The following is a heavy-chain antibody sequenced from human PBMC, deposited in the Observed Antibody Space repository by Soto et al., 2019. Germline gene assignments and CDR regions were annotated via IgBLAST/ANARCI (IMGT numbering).Heavy chain of an antibody. Sequence: SETLSLTCTVSGGSISRYCWSWIRQPPGKGLEWIGYIYYSGSTNYNPSLKSRVTISVDTSKNQFSLKLSSVTAADTAVYYCARSHAGYSYGYGPWGQGTLVTVS. V-gene: IGHV4-59*01. CDR3: ARSHAGYSYGYGP. J-gene: IGHJ5*02. CDR2: IYYSGST. D-gene: IGHD5-18*01. CDR1: GGSISRYC.